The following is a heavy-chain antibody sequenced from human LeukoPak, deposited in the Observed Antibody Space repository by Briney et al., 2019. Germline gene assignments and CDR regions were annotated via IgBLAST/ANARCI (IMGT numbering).Heavy chain of an antibody. J-gene: IGHJ4*02. V-gene: IGHV3-74*01. CDR2: ISTDGYTT. CDR3: VVGGSPGY. CDR1: GLAFSAYK. Sequence: GGSLRLSRAASGLAFSAYKMLWVRQAPRKGLVWVSRISTDGYTTDYADFVQGRFTASRDNTKNTWSLEMNSLRAEDTAVYYCVVGGSPGYWGQGTLVTVSS. D-gene: IGHD2-15*01.